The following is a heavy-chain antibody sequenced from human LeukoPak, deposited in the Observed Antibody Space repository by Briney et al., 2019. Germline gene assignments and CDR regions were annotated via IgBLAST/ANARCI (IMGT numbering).Heavy chain of an antibody. CDR2: INPNSGGT. V-gene: IGHV1-2*02. J-gene: IGHJ4*02. D-gene: IGHD3-22*01. CDR3: ARPDAYDSSGYYHSYYFDY. Sequence: ASVKVSCKASGYTFTGYYMHWVRQAPGQGLEWMGWINPNSGGTNYAQKFQGRVTTTRDTSISTAYMELSRLRSDDTAVYYCARPDAYDSSGYYHSYYFDYWGQGTLVTVSS. CDR1: GYTFTGYY.